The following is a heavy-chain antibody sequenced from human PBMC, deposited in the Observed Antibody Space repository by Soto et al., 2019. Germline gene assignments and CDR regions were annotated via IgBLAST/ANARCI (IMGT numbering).Heavy chain of an antibody. J-gene: IGHJ6*02. CDR1: GGSISSTNR. CDR2: ISHSGSI. CDR3: ARGSPHYDFWRVAYYYYGMDV. D-gene: IGHD3-3*01. Sequence: SETLSLTCAVSGGSISSTNRWSWVRQPPGKGLEWIGEISHSGSINYNPSLKSRVTLSVDKSKNQFSLKLSSVTAADTAVYYCARGSPHYDFWRVAYYYYGMDVWGQGTTVTVSS. V-gene: IGHV4-4*02.